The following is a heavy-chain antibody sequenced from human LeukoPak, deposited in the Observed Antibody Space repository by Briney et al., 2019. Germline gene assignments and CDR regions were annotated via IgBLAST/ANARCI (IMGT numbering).Heavy chain of an antibody. CDR3: ARSGYYYDSSGYPAEADY. Sequence: GGSLRLSCAASGFTFNNYWMHWVRQAPGMGLVWVSSISSSSSYIYYADSVKGRFTISRDNAKNSLYLQMNSLRAEDTAVYYCARSGYYYDSSGYPAEADYWGQGTLDTVPS. CDR2: ISSSSSYI. J-gene: IGHJ4*02. D-gene: IGHD3-22*01. CDR1: GFTFNNYW. V-gene: IGHV3-21*01.